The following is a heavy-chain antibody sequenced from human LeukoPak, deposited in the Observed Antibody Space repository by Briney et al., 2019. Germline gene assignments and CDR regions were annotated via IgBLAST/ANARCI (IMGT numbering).Heavy chain of an antibody. Sequence: SETLSLTCAVYGGSFSGYYWSWIRQPPGKGLEWIGEINHSGSTNYNPSLKSRVTISVDTSKNQFSLKLSSVTAADTAVYYCARCFRGTMTTVTQTSYYFDYWGQGTLVTVSS. V-gene: IGHV4-34*01. CDR3: ARCFRGTMTTVTQTSYYFDY. CDR1: GGSFSGYY. CDR2: INHSGST. D-gene: IGHD4-17*01. J-gene: IGHJ4*02.